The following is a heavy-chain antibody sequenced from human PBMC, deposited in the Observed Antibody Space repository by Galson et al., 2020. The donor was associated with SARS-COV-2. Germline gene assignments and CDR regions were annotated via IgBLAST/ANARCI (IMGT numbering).Heavy chain of an antibody. J-gene: IGHJ5*02. V-gene: IGHV3-23*01. CDR3: AKSVTVSTRGWFDP. CDR1: GFTFSSYA. CDR2: ISGGGGNT. Sequence: GGSLRLSCAASGFTFSSYAMSWVRQAPGKGLEWVSGISGGGGNTYYADSVKGRFTISRANSVNTLYLQMMSLRADDTAVDYCAKSVTVSTRGWFDPWGPGTLVTVSS. D-gene: IGHD4-4*01.